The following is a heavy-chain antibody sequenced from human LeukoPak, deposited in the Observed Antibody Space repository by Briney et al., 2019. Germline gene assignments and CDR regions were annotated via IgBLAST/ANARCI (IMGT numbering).Heavy chain of an antibody. Sequence: SETLFLTCTVSGGSISPYYWSWIRQSPGKGLEWIGYIYYSGTTNYNPSLKSRVTMSVDTSKSQFSLRLSSVTAADTAVYYCARAPPPSGYYYYYYYMDVWGKGTTVTVSS. CDR1: GGSISPYY. CDR3: ARAPPPSGYYYYYYYMDV. D-gene: IGHD3-3*01. V-gene: IGHV4-59*01. J-gene: IGHJ6*03. CDR2: IYYSGTT.